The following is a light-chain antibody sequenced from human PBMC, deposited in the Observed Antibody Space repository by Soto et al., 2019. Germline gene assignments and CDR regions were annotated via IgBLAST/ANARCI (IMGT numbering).Light chain of an antibody. V-gene: IGKV3-15*01. CDR2: GAS. Sequence: EIVMTQSPATLSVSPGERATLSCRASQSVSSNLAWYQQKPGQAPRLLIYGASTRATGIPARFSGSGSGTEFTLTISRLQSEDFAVYYCQQYNSWPRPFGQGTKVEIK. CDR1: QSVSSN. J-gene: IGKJ1*01. CDR3: QQYNSWPRP.